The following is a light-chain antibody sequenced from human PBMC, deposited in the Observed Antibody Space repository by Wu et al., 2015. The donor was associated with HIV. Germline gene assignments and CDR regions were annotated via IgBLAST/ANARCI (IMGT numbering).Light chain of an antibody. J-gene: IGKJ3*01. CDR3: QQYGISSFT. Sequence: ETVLTQSPDTLSLSPGERATLSCRACQSLSTNYLAWYQQKPGQSPRLLIYGASNRAIGIPDRFSGSGSGTDFTLTISRLEPEDFAVYFCQQYGISSFTFGPGTKVEIK. CDR1: QSLSTNY. V-gene: IGKV3-20*01. CDR2: GAS.